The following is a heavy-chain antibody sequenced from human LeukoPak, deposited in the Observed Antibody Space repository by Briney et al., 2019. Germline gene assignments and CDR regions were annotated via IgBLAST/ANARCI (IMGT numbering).Heavy chain of an antibody. CDR1: GGSISSYY. CDR3: VRDFSGSYYFDY. D-gene: IGHD1-26*01. Sequence: PSETLSLTCTVSGGSISSYYWSWIRQPPGKGLEWIGYIYYSGSTNYNPSLKSRVTISVDTSKNQFSLKLSSVTTADTALYYCVRDFSGSYYFDYWGQGMLVTVSS. J-gene: IGHJ4*02. CDR2: IYYSGST. V-gene: IGHV4-59*01.